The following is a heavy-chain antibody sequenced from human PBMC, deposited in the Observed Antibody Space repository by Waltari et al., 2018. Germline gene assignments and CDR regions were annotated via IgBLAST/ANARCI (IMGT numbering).Heavy chain of an antibody. CDR1: GYSISSVYY. CDR3: AIEYSGYGYYGMDV. J-gene: IGHJ6*02. Sequence: QVQLQESGPGLVKPSETLSLTCAVYGYSISSVYYWGWIRQPPGKGLGWIGSSCHSVSTYYNTTCTSRGTIAVDTSKNQFSRKRSFVTAADTAVYYCAIEYSGYGYYGMDVWGQGTTVTVSS. CDR2: SCHSVST. V-gene: IGHV4-38-2*02. D-gene: IGHD5-12*01.